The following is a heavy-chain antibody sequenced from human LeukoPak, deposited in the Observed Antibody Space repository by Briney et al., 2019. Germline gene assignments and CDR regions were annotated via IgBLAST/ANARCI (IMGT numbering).Heavy chain of an antibody. CDR3: ARSMIVGIDAFDI. Sequence: PSETLSLTCSVSGGSVSSYYWNWIRQPPGKGLEWIGFFYHSGGTHYNPSLKSRVTISVDTSKNQFSLKLSSVTAADTAVYYCARSMIVGIDAFDIWGQGTMVTVSS. CDR2: FYHSGGT. V-gene: IGHV4-59*02. D-gene: IGHD3-22*01. J-gene: IGHJ3*02. CDR1: GGSVSSYY.